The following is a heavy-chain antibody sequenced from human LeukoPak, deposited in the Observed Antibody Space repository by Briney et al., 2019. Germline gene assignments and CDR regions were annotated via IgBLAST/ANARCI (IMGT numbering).Heavy chain of an antibody. CDR3: VAGRGWLPDY. J-gene: IGHJ4*02. V-gene: IGHV3-7*03. D-gene: IGHD5-12*01. CDR1: GFTFSDYW. CDR2: IKQDGSEK. Sequence: GGSLRLPCAASGFTFSDYWMNWVRQAPGKGLEWVVIIKQDGSEKLYVDSVKGRFTISRDNAKNSLYLQMNSLRVDDMAVYYCVAGRGWLPDYWGQGTLVTVSS.